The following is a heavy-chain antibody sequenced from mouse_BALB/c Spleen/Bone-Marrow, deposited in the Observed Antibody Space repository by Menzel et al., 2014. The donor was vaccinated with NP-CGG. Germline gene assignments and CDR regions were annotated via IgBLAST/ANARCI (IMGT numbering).Heavy chain of an antibody. CDR2: IYYSGTI. J-gene: IGHJ2*01. Sequence: DVKLVESGPGLVKPSQTVSLTCTVTGISITTGNYRWSWIRQFPENKLEWIGYIYYSGTITYNPSLTSRTTITRDTSKNQFFLEMNSLTAEDTATYYCARDGGDVDFDYWGQGTTLTVSS. CDR1: GISITTGNYR. V-gene: IGHV3-5*02. CDR3: ARDGGDVDFDY. D-gene: IGHD3-3*01.